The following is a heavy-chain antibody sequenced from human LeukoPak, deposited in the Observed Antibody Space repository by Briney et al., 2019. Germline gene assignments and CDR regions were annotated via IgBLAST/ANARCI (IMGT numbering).Heavy chain of an antibody. CDR1: GFTVYRDF. CDR2: IQGVET. CDR3: ATRGA. J-gene: IGHJ5*02. Sequence: GGSLRLSCAASGFTVYRDFMIWVRQAPGKGLQWVSKIQGVETTCADSVKGRFTISSDDSKNTLYLQMNSLRVEDTAVYYCATRGAWGQGTLVTVSS. V-gene: IGHV3-53*01.